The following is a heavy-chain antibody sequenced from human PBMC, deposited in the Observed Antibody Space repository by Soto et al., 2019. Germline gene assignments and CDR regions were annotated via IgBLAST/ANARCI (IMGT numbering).Heavy chain of an antibody. CDR2: INHSGST. V-gene: IGHV4-34*01. CDR3: ARGKAKGYNYGDYYYSYMDV. Sequence: PSETLSLTCAVYGGSFSGYYWSWIRQPPGKGLEWIGEINHSGSTNYNPSLKSRVTISVDTSRNQFSLKLSSVTAADTAVYYCARGKAKGYNYGDYYYSYMDVWGKGTTVTVSS. CDR1: GGSFSGYY. D-gene: IGHD5-18*01. J-gene: IGHJ6*03.